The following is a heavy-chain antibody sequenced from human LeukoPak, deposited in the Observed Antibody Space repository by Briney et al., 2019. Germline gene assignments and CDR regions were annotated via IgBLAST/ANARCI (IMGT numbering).Heavy chain of an antibody. J-gene: IGHJ4*02. D-gene: IGHD6-19*01. V-gene: IGHV4-34*01. Sequence: PSETLSLTCAVYGGSFSGYYWSWIRQPPGKGLEWIGEINHSGSTNYNPSLKSRVTISVDTSKNQFSLKLSSVTAADTAVYYCARDRVAAVTEPFDHWGQGALVIVSS. CDR2: INHSGST. CDR3: ARDRVAAVTEPFDH. CDR1: GGSFSGYY.